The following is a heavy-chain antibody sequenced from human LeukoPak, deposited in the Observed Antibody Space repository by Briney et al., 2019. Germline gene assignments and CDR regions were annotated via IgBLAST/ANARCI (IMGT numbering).Heavy chain of an antibody. CDR2: IYHSGTT. V-gene: IGHV4-59*01. Sequence: SETLSLTCTVSGGSITSYFWTWIRQPPGKGLEWIGYIYHSGTTNYNPSLKSRVSISADTSKNQFSLKPTSVTAADTAMYYCAQKAPFSPAYSQQWGQGTLVTVSP. CDR1: GGSITSYF. J-gene: IGHJ1*01. CDR3: AQKAPFSPAYSQQ. D-gene: IGHD2/OR15-2a*01.